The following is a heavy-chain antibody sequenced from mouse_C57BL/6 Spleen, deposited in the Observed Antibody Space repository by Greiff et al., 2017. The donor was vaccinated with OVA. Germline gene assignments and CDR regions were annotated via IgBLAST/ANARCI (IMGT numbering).Heavy chain of an antibody. J-gene: IGHJ2*01. CDR3: ARDWDGDYFDD. Sequence: EVQVVESGGGLVKPGGSLKLSCAASGFTFSDYGMPWVRQAPEKGLEWVAYISSGSSTIYYADTVKGRFTISRDNAKNTLFLQMSSLRSEDTAMYYCARDWDGDYFDDWGQGTTLTVAS. CDR1: GFTFSDYG. D-gene: IGHD4-1*01. CDR2: ISSGSSTI. V-gene: IGHV5-17*01.